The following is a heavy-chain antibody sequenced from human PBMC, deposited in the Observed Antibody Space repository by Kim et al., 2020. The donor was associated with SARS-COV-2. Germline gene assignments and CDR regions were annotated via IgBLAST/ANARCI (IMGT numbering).Heavy chain of an antibody. J-gene: IGHJ5*02. D-gene: IGHD3-16*01. CDR1: GGSFSGYY. CDR2: INHSGST. Sequence: SETLSLTCAVYGGSFSGYYWSWIRQPPGKGLEWIGEINHSGSTNYNPSLKSRVTISVDTSKNQFSLKLSSVTAADTAVYYCARVVHPPPVTYGWFDPWGQGTLVTVSS. V-gene: IGHV4-34*01. CDR3: ARVVHPPPVTYGWFDP.